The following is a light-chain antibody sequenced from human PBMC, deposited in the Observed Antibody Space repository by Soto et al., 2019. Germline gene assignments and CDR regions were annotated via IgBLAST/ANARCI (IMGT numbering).Light chain of an antibody. CDR1: QSVNNN. Sequence: EIILTQSPASLSVSPGERATLSCRASQSVNNNLAWYQQKPGQAPRLLIYGASTRATGIPGRFRGSGSGTEFTLTITSRQSEDFAVYFCQQYKNLPPDTFGQGTKLEIK. J-gene: IGKJ2*01. CDR3: QQYKNLPPDT. CDR2: GAS. V-gene: IGKV3-15*01.